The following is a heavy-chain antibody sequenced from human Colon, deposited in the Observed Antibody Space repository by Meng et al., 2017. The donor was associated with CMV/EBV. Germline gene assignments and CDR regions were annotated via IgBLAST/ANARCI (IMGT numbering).Heavy chain of an antibody. Sequence: ASVKVSCKASGYTFTSYGISWVRQAPGQGLEWMGWISAYNGNTNYAQKLQGRVTMTTDTSTSTAYMELRSLRSDDTAVYYCARAPPPSIVGATGGDFDYWGQGTLVTVSS. D-gene: IGHD1-26*01. J-gene: IGHJ4*02. CDR1: GYTFTSYG. CDR2: ISAYNGNT. V-gene: IGHV1-18*01. CDR3: ARAPPPSIVGATGGDFDY.